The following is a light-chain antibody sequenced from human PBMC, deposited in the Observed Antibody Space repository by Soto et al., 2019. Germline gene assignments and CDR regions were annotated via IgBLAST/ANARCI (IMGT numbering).Light chain of an antibody. CDR3: QQYNNWPPWT. CDR1: QSFSNY. J-gene: IGKJ1*01. V-gene: IGKV3-11*01. CDR2: VAS. Sequence: EIVLTQSPATLSLSPGERATLSFSASQSFSNYLAWYQQKPGQAPRLLISVASNRATGIPARFSGSGSGTDFTLTISSLESEDFAVYYCQQYNNWPPWTFGQGTKVDIK.